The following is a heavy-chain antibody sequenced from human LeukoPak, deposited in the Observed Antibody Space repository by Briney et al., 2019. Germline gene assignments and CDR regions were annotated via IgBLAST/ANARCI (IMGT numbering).Heavy chain of an antibody. CDR3: ARGIAAAGGPNWFDP. Sequence: GGSLRLSCAASGFTFSSHAMHWVRQAPGKGLEWVAVISYDGSNKYYADSVKGRFTISRDNSKNTLYLQMNSLRAEDTAVYYCARGIAAAGGPNWFDPWGQGTLVTVSS. CDR2: ISYDGSNK. V-gene: IGHV3-30-3*01. CDR1: GFTFSSHA. D-gene: IGHD6-13*01. J-gene: IGHJ5*02.